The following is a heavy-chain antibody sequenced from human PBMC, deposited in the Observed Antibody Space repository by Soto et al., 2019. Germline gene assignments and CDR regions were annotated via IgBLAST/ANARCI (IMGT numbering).Heavy chain of an antibody. CDR1: GGSISSYY. V-gene: IGHV4-59*01. CDR2: IYYSGST. J-gene: IGHJ6*02. D-gene: IGHD6-13*01. Sequence: QVQLQESGPGLVKPSETLSLTCTVSGGSISSYYWSWIRQPPGKGLEWIGYIYYSGSTNYNPSLKSRVTISVDTYKNQFSLRLSSVTAADTAVYYGARDCYSSSWYCDYGMDVWGQGTTVTVSS. CDR3: ARDCYSSSWYCDYGMDV.